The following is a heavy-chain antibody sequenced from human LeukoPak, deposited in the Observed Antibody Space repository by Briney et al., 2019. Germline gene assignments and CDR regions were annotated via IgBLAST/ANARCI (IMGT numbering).Heavy chain of an antibody. J-gene: IGHJ3*02. Sequence: SETLSLTCTVSGASISSYYRSWIRQPAGEGLEWMGRIYSSGCTNYNPSLKSRVTLSVDTSKNQFSLKLISVTAADTAVYYCARALVPYYDILTGYYKHPIDAFDIWGQGTMVTVSS. CDR1: GASISSYY. V-gene: IGHV4-4*07. CDR3: ARALVPYYDILTGYYKHPIDAFDI. D-gene: IGHD3-9*01. CDR2: IYSSGCT.